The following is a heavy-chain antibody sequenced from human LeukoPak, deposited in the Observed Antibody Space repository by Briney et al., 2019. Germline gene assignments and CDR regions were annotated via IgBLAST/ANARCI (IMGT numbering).Heavy chain of an antibody. CDR2: IIPIFGTA. CDR3: ARGAGKYIDSSLDY. J-gene: IGHJ4*02. CDR1: GGTSISYA. D-gene: IGHD3-10*01. Sequence: GASVKDSCKASGGTSISYAISWVRQAPGQGLEWMGGIIPIFGTANYAQKFQGRVTITADESTTTAYMELSSLRSEDTAVYYCARGAGKYIDSSLDYWGQGTLVTVSS. V-gene: IGHV1-69*01.